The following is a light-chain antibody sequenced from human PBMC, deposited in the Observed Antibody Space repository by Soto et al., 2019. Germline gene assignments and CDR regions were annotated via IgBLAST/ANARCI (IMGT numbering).Light chain of an antibody. CDR2: DNN. CDR3: GTWDSSLRAVV. V-gene: IGLV1-51*01. CDR1: SFNIGNND. J-gene: IGLJ3*02. Sequence: QSVLTQPPSVTVAPGKTVTISCSCGSFNIGNNDVSWYQHLPGTAPKLLIYDNNKRPSGIPDRFSGSKSGRSATLDITGLQTGDEADYYCGTWDSSLRAVVFGGGTKVTVL.